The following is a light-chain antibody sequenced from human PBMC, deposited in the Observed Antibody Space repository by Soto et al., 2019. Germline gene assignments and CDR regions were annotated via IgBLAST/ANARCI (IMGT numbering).Light chain of an antibody. Sequence: QSAPTQPRSVSGSPGQSVTFSCTGSSSDVGGFEYVSWYQQHPGKVPKLLIYDVTKRPSGVPDRFSGSKSGNTASLTISGLQAEDEADYYCCSHAGTYTFGVFGGGTKVTVL. CDR2: DVT. V-gene: IGLV2-11*01. CDR3: CSHAGTYTFGV. J-gene: IGLJ2*01. CDR1: SSDVGGFEY.